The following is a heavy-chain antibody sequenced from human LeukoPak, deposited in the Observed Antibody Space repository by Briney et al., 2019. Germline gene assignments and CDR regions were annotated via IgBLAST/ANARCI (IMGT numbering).Heavy chain of an antibody. J-gene: IGHJ5*02. Sequence: SETLSLTCTVSGGSISSYYWSWIRQPPGKGLEWIGYIYYSGSTNYNPSLKSRVTISVDTPKNQFSLKLSSVTAADTAVYYCARAGARYYDILTGYYLNWFDPWGQGTLVTVSS. CDR2: IYYSGST. D-gene: IGHD3-9*01. CDR1: GGSISSYY. CDR3: ARAGARYYDILTGYYLNWFDP. V-gene: IGHV4-59*01.